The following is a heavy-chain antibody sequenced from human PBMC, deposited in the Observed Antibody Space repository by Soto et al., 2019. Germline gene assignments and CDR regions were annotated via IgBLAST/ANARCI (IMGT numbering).Heavy chain of an antibody. Sequence: PGGSLRLSCTTSGFTFGDYAMSWVRQAPGKGLEWVSFIRSKGYGGTTEYAASVKGRFTISRDDFKSIAYLQMNSLKTEDTAVYYCTRDEGIYGGYNQFDYWGQGIQVTVSS. CDR2: IRSKGYGGTT. CDR3: TRDEGIYGGYNQFDY. D-gene: IGHD5-12*01. J-gene: IGHJ4*02. V-gene: IGHV3-49*04. CDR1: GFTFGDYA.